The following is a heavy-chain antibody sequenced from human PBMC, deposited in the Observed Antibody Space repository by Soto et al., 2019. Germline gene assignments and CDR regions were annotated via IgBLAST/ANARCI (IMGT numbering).Heavy chain of an antibody. CDR1: GFTFSSYW. CDR3: AREDVGWYFDR. J-gene: IGHJ2*01. D-gene: IGHD3-10*01. V-gene: IGHV3-74*01. CDR2: INSDGSTT. Sequence: EVQLVESGGGLVQPGGSLRLSCAASGFTFSSYWMHWVRQAPGKGLVCVSRINSDGSTTTYADSVKGRFTISRDNAKNTLYLQMNSLRAEDTAVYYCAREDVGWYFDRWGRGTLVTVSS.